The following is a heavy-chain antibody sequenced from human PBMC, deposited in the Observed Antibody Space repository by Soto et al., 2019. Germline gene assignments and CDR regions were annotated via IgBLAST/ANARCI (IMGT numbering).Heavy chain of an antibody. CDR3: ARWNGFGDS. J-gene: IGHJ4*02. Sequence: QLLQSGGGLVQSGGSLRLSCAVSGFSLGPYGVTWVRQTPEKGLEWVTGFSGGSGAIFYADSVRGRFTISRESSTAYLQMNNLRPEDTAVYFCARWNGFGDSWGQGSLVTVSS. V-gene: IGHV3-23*01. CDR2: FSGGSGAI. CDR1: GFSLGPYG. D-gene: IGHD1-1*01.